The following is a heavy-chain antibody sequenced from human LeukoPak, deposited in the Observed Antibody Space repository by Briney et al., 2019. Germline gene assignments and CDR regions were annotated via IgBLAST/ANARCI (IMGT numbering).Heavy chain of an antibody. V-gene: IGHV3-53*01. Sequence: GGSLRPSCAASGFTVSSDYMTWVRQAPGKGLEWLSSIDVAGNTIYAHYVRGRFTISRDNSKNTLYLQINSLRVDDTAVYFCARDASGSRPNSWGPGTLVTVTS. CDR2: IDVAGNT. CDR3: ARDASGSRPNS. D-gene: IGHD3-10*01. J-gene: IGHJ4*02. CDR1: GFTVSSDY.